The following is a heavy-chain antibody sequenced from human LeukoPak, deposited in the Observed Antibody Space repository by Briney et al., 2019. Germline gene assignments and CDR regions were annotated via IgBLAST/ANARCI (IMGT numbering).Heavy chain of an antibody. Sequence: GASVKVSCKVSGYTLTELSMHWVRQAPGQGLEWMGGFDPEDGETIYAQKFQGRVTITADESTSTAYMELSSLRSEDTAVYYCTLLWFGELSWGQGTLVTVSS. CDR2: FDPEDGET. V-gene: IGHV1-24*01. CDR1: GYTLTELS. J-gene: IGHJ4*02. D-gene: IGHD3-10*01. CDR3: TLLWFGELS.